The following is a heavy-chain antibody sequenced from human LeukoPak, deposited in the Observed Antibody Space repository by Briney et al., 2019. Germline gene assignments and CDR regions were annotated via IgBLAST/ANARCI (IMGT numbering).Heavy chain of an antibody. CDR1: GFAFDTYS. CDR2: IGGNGGTT. D-gene: IGHD3-16*01. CDR3: AKGPGDLFDY. V-gene: IGHV3-23*01. J-gene: IGHJ4*02. Sequence: GRSLRLSCAASGFAFDTYSMTWVRQAPGKGLEWVSAIGGNGGTTYYADSVKGRFTISRDNSKNTLYLQMNSLRAEDTAVYYCAKGPGDLFDYWGQGTLVTVSS.